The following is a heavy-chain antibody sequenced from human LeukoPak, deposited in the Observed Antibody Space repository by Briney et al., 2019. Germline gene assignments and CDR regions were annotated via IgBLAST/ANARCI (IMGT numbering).Heavy chain of an antibody. CDR1: GFTVSSNY. J-gene: IGHJ6*02. CDR3: AREVGPYGMDV. Sequence: GGSLRLSCAASGFTVSSNYMSWVRQAPGKGLEWVSVTYSGGSTYYADSVKSRFTISRDNSKNTLYLQMNSLRAEDTAVYYCAREVGPYGMDVWGQGTTVTVSS. V-gene: IGHV3-53*01. CDR2: TYSGGST.